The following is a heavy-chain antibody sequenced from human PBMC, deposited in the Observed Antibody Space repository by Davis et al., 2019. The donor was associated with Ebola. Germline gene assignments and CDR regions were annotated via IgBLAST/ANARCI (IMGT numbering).Heavy chain of an antibody. CDR3: ARASRRYCSSTSCYGRVSWFDP. CDR2: VYYIGIT. V-gene: IGHV4-59*12. Sequence: SETLSLTCTVSGGSISGYYWSWIRQAPGKGLEWIGYVYYIGITNYNPSLKSRVTISVDTSKNQFSLKLSSVTAAHTAGYYCARASRRYCSSTSCYGRVSWFDPWGQGTLVTVSS. J-gene: IGHJ5*02. D-gene: IGHD2-2*01. CDR1: GGSISGYY.